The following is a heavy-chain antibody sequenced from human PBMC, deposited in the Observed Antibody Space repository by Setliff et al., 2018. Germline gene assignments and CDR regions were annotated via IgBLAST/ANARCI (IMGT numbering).Heavy chain of an antibody. D-gene: IGHD3-10*01. V-gene: IGHV4-59*08. J-gene: IGHJ6*03. CDR1: GGSISSDY. CDR2: FYHSASS. Sequence: SETLSLTCNVSGGSISSDYWAWIRQPPGKALEWIGYFYHSASSNYNPSLKGRVTMSADTSKKQLYLSLTSVSVADTAMYYCARSHYYASGNSHYYYMDVWDKGTAVTV. CDR3: ARSHYYASGNSHYYYMDV.